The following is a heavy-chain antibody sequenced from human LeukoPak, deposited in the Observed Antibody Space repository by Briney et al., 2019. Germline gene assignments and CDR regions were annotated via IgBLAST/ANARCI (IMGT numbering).Heavy chain of an antibody. V-gene: IGHV4-34*01. Sequence: SETLSLTCAVYGGSFSGYYWSWIRQPPGKGLEWIGEINHSGSTDYNPSLKSRVTISVDTSKNQFSLKLSSVTAADTAVYYCARGPLYSSGWYGYYYYGMDVWGQGTTVTVSS. CDR2: INHSGST. D-gene: IGHD6-19*01. J-gene: IGHJ6*02. CDR3: ARGPLYSSGWYGYYYYGMDV. CDR1: GGSFSGYY.